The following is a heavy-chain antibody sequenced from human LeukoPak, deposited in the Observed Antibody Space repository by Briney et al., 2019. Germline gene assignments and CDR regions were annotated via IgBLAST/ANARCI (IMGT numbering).Heavy chain of an antibody. CDR2: IYYSGST. V-gene: IGHV4-39*07. Sequence: SETLSLTCTVSGGSISSSSYHWGWIRQPPGKGLEWIGSIYYSGSTYYNPSLKSRVTISVDTSKNQFSLKLSSVTAADTAVYYCASTYYGSGSYSPHWGQGTLVTVSS. D-gene: IGHD3-10*01. CDR1: GGSISSSSYH. CDR3: ASTYYGSGSYSPH. J-gene: IGHJ4*02.